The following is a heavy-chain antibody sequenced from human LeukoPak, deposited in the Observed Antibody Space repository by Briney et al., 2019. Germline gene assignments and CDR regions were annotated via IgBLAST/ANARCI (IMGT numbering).Heavy chain of an antibody. J-gene: IGHJ4*02. CDR3: ARDNPRGAGTDY. CDR1: GGSISSYY. V-gene: IGHV4-59*01. CDR2: IYYSGST. D-gene: IGHD6-19*01. Sequence: SETLSLTCTVSGGSISSYYWSWIRQPPGKGLERIGYIYYSGSTNYNPSLKSRVTISVDTSKNQFSLKLSSVTAADTAVYYCARDNPRGAGTDYWGLGTLVTVSS.